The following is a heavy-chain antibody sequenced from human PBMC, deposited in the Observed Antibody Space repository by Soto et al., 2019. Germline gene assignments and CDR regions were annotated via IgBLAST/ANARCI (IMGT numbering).Heavy chain of an antibody. CDR2: INHSGST. V-gene: IGHV4-34*01. CDR3: ARRRSRSSSSKYFDL. D-gene: IGHD6-6*01. J-gene: IGHJ2*01. Sequence: ASETLSLTCAVYGGSFSGYYWSWIRQPPGKGLEWIGEINHSGSTNYNPSLKSRVTISVDTSKNQFSLKLSSVTAADTAVYYCARRRSRSSSSKYFDLWGRGTLVTVSS. CDR1: GGSFSGYY.